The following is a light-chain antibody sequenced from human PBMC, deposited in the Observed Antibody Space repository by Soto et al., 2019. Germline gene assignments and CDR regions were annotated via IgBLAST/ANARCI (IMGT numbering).Light chain of an antibody. J-gene: IGLJ2*01. V-gene: IGLV1-47*01. CDR1: SSTIGSNN. CDR3: STWDDSLSSVL. Sequence: QSVLTQPPSASGTPGQRVTVSCSGSSSTIGSNNVAWYQKLAGSAPKLLIYENDQRPSGVPDRFSGSKSGTSASLAISGLRPEDEATYYCSTWDDSLSSVLFGGGTKLTVL. CDR2: END.